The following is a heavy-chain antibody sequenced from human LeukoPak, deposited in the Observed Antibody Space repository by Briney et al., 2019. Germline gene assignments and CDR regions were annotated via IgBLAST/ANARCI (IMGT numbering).Heavy chain of an antibody. V-gene: IGHV3-74*01. CDR2: INAPGSDT. J-gene: IGHJ5*02. CDR1: GFTFNNYW. Sequence: GGSLRLACVASGFTFNNYWMHWVRQAPGKGLEWVSRINAPGSDTSYAGSVKGRFTISRDNARNTLYLHMTSLRAEDTAVYYCARVPNWFDPWGQGTLVTVSS. CDR3: ARVPNWFDP.